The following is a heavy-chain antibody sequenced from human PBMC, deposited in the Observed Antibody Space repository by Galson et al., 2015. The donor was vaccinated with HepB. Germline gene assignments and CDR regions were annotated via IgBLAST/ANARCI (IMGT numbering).Heavy chain of an antibody. CDR3: ARDAQLVPFDY. CDR1: GFTFSSYA. J-gene: IGHJ4*02. CDR2: ISYAVSDK. D-gene: IGHD6-13*01. V-gene: IGHV3-30*04. Sequence: SLRLSCAASGFTFSSYAMHWVRQPPGKGLEWVAVISYAVSDKYYADSVKGRFTISRDNSKNTLYLQMNSLRAEDTAVYYCARDAQLVPFDYWGQGTLVTVSS.